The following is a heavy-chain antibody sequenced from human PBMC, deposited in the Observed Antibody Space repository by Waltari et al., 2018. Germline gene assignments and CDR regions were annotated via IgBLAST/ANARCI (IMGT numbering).Heavy chain of an antibody. Sequence: EVQLLESGGGLVQPGGSLRISCAASGFTFSIYAMSWVRQAPGKGLEWVSVFHGGGDTGYADSVKGRFTSSRDNSNNMLYLQMNSLRPEDTAVYYCAKGFDRASFDYWGQGALVTVSS. CDR3: AKGFDRASFDY. J-gene: IGHJ4*02. V-gene: IGHV3-23*03. CDR2: FHGGGDT. D-gene: IGHD3-22*01. CDR1: GFTFSIYA.